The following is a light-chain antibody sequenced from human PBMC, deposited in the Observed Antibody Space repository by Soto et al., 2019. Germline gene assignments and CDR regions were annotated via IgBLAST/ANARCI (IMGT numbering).Light chain of an antibody. J-gene: IGLJ1*01. CDR2: EVT. CDR3: CSSAPESTYV. V-gene: IGLV2-14*01. Sequence: QSALTQPASVSGSPGQSITISCTGASSDVGAFNYVSWYQQHPGKAPKLIISEVTNRPSGVSIRFSGSTSGNAASLTISGLQAGDEADYFCCSSAPESTYVFGTGTKLTVL. CDR1: SSDVGAFNY.